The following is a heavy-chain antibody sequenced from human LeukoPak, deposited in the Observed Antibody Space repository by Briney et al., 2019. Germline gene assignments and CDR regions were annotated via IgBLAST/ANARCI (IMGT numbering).Heavy chain of an antibody. D-gene: IGHD5-24*01. Sequence: ASVKVSCKASGYTFTVYYMHWVRQAPGQGLEWMGWINPNSGGTNYAQKFQGRVTMTRDTSISTAYMELSRLRSDDTAVYYCARDNSVRDEAWWFSPWGQGTLVTVSS. CDR3: ARDNSVRDEAWWFSP. CDR2: INPNSGGT. V-gene: IGHV1-2*02. CDR1: GYTFTVYY. J-gene: IGHJ5*02.